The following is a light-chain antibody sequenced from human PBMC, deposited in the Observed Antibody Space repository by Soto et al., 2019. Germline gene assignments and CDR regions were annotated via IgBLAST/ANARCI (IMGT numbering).Light chain of an antibody. CDR3: QQYGSSIT. V-gene: IGKV3-15*01. Sequence: EIVMTQSPATLSVSPGERATLSCRASQSISSNLAWYQQKPGQAPSLLLYGASTRAPGIPARFSGSGSGTEFTLTISSLQSEDFAVYHCQQYGSSITFGQGTRLEI. CDR1: QSISSN. J-gene: IGKJ5*01. CDR2: GAS.